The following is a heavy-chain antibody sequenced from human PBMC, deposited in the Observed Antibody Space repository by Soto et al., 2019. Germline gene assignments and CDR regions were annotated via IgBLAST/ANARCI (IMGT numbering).Heavy chain of an antibody. CDR1: GYTFTSYD. Sequence: QVQLVQSGAEVKKPGASVKVSCKASGYTFTSYDINWVRQATGQGLAWMGWMNPTSGNTGYAQKFRGRVTMTRNASTTTAYMEVSSRRSEDTAVYYCASSTGTTLYYYYYYGMDVWGQGTTVTVSS. J-gene: IGHJ6*02. D-gene: IGHD1-1*01. V-gene: IGHV1-8*01. CDR3: ASSTGTTLYYYYYYGMDV. CDR2: MNPTSGNT.